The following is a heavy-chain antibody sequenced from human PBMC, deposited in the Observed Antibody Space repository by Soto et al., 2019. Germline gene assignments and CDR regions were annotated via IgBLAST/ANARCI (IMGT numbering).Heavy chain of an antibody. CDR3: ARRTSTNWYGIDY. D-gene: IGHD6-13*01. Sequence: PSETLSLTCAVPGYSISNGYYWGWIRQPPGKGLEWIGSIYHTGSTYYNPSLKSRVTISVDTSKNQFSLKLSSVTAADAAVYYCARRTSTNWYGIDYWGQGTLVTVSS. CDR2: IYHTGST. CDR1: GYSISNGYY. V-gene: IGHV4-38-2*01. J-gene: IGHJ4*02.